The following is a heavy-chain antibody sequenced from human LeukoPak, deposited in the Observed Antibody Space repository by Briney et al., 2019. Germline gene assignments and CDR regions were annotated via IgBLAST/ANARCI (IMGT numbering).Heavy chain of an antibody. CDR3: ARGLWGSSNWFDP. V-gene: IGHV4-59*01. J-gene: IGHJ5*02. CDR2: IYYSGST. Sequence: PSETLSLTCTVSGGSISSYYWSWIRQPPGKGLEWIGYIYYSGSTNYNSSLKSRVTISVDTSKNQFSLKLSSVTAADTAVYYCARGLWGSSNWFDPWGQGTLVTVSS. CDR1: GGSISSYY. D-gene: IGHD3-16*01.